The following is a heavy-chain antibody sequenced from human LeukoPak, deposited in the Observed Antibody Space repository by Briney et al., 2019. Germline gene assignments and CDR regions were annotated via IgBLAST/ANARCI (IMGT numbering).Heavy chain of an antibody. Sequence: GGSLRLSCAASGFTFSTYYMNWVRQAPGKGLEWVSFITGSSSYIYYTDSVKGRFTISRDNAKNSLFLQMNSLRDEDAAVYYCASGFSSSPYFDYWGQGTLVTVSS. D-gene: IGHD6-6*01. V-gene: IGHV3-21*01. CDR3: ASGFSSSPYFDY. CDR2: ITGSSSYI. CDR1: GFTFSTYY. J-gene: IGHJ4*02.